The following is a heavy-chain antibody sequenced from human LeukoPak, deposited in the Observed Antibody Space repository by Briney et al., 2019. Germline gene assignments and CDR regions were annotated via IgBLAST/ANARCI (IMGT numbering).Heavy chain of an antibody. CDR2: INPNSGGT. CDR3: ARGITMVRGVKNYYYYYYMDV. Sequence: ASVKVSCKASGYTFTGYYMHWVRQAPGQGLEWMGWINPNSGGTNYAQKFQGRVTMTRDTSISTAYMELSRLRSDDTAVYYCARGITMVRGVKNYYYYYYMDVWGKGTTVTISS. CDR1: GYTFTGYY. D-gene: IGHD3-10*01. V-gene: IGHV1-2*02. J-gene: IGHJ6*03.